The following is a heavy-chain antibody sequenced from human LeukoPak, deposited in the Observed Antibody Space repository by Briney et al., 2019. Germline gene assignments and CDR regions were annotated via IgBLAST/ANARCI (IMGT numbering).Heavy chain of an antibody. CDR3: AKAGQIGSGWYYYYYGMDV. Sequence: PGGSLRLSCAASGFTFSSYAMHWVRQAPGMGLEWVAVISYDGINKYYADSVKGRFTISRDNSKNTLNLQMNSLRAEDTALYYCAKAGQIGSGWYYYYYGMDVWGQGTTVTVSS. D-gene: IGHD6-19*01. V-gene: IGHV3-30-3*01. J-gene: IGHJ6*02. CDR2: ISYDGINK. CDR1: GFTFSSYA.